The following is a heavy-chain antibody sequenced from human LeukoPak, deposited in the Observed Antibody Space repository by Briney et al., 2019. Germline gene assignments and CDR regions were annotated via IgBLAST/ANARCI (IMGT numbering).Heavy chain of an antibody. D-gene: IGHD2-21*01. CDR3: AKFLPTHIVVANYYFDY. V-gene: IGHV3-23*01. CDR1: GFTFSSYA. J-gene: IGHJ4*02. Sequence: GGSLRLSCAASGFTFSSYAMSWVRQAPGKGLEWVSAISGSGGSTYYADSVKGRFTISRDNSKNTLYLQMNSLRAEDTAVYYCAKFLPTHIVVANYYFDYWGQGILVTVSS. CDR2: ISGSGGST.